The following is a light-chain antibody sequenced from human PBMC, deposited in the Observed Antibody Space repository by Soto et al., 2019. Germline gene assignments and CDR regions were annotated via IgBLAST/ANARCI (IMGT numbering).Light chain of an antibody. CDR1: QSVSSY. Sequence: ESGLKQSPATMSLSPGERATLSCGASQSVSSYLAWYQQKPAQAPRLLIYDASNRATGIPARFSGSGSGTDFTLTISTLEPEDFAVYYCQQRSTWPLTFGGGTKVE. J-gene: IGKJ4*01. CDR3: QQRSTWPLT. CDR2: DAS. V-gene: IGKV3-11*01.